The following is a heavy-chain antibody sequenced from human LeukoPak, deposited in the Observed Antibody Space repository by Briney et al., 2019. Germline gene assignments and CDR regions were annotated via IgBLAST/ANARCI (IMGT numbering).Heavy chain of an antibody. D-gene: IGHD2/OR15-2a*01. CDR1: GNYW. J-gene: IGHJ4*02. CDR3: VSFYETY. V-gene: IGHV3-74*01. CDR2: INSDGSWT. Sequence: GGSPRLSCAASGNYWMHWVRQVPGKGLVWVSHINSDGSWTSYADSVKGRFTISKDNAKNTVYLQMNSLRAEDTAVYYCVSFYETYWGRGTLVTVSS.